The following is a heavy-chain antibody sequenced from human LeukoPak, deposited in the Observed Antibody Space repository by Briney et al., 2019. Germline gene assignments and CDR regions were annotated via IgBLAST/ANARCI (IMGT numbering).Heavy chain of an antibody. J-gene: IGHJ4*02. CDR2: IWFDGSNI. V-gene: IGHV3-33*08. CDR1: GFTFSSYS. D-gene: IGHD6-19*01. CDR3: ARDSLPMAVTGPFDH. Sequence: GGSLRLSCAASGFTFSSYSMIWVRQAPGKGLEWVTSIWFDGSNIHYADSVKGRVIISRDNSKSALYLQMNSLRAEDTAIYYCARDSLPMAVTGPFDHWGQGALVTVSS.